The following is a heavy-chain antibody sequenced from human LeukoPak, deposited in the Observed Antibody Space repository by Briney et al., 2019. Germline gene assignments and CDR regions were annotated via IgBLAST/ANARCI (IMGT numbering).Heavy chain of an antibody. J-gene: IGHJ5*02. CDR1: GGSISSGDYY. D-gene: IGHD2-15*01. CDR3: ARDGGYCSGGSCYSLGWFDP. Sequence: SETLSLTCTVSGGSISSGDYYWSWIRQPPGKGQEWIGYIYYSGSTYYNPSLKSRVIISVDMSKNQFSLKLSSVTAADTAVYYCARDGGYCSGGSCYSLGWFDPWGQGTLVTVSS. V-gene: IGHV4-30-4*01. CDR2: IYYSGST.